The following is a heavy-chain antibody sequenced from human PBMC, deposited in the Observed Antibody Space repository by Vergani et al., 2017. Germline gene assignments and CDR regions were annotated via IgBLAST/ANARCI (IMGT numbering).Heavy chain of an antibody. J-gene: IGHJ6*02. V-gene: IGHV5-51*01. Sequence: EVQLVQSGAEVKKPGESLTISCKGSGYSFTSYWIGWVRQMPGKGLEWMGIIYPGDSDTRYSPSFQGQVTISADKSISTAYLQGSSLKASDTAMYYCARXGKAVAGTGYYYYGMDVWGQGTTVTVSS. D-gene: IGHD6-19*01. CDR3: ARXGKAVAGTGYYYYGMDV. CDR2: IYPGDSDT. CDR1: GYSFTSYW.